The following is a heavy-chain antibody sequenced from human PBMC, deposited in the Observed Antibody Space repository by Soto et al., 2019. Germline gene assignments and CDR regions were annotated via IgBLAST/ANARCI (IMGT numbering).Heavy chain of an antibody. J-gene: IGHJ2*01. CDR3: ARESHDIWTGPPWVWYFDL. D-gene: IGHD3-9*01. V-gene: IGHV4-34*01. Sequence: QVQLQQWGAGPLRPLETLSLTCGVSGGSFRGYCWAWIRQSQGTGLEWIGEINDRGSSNYNPSLKSRVSISVDTSKNHYSLNLRSVTAADTAVYYCARESHDIWTGPPWVWYFDLWGRGTLVTVSS. CDR1: GGSFRGYC. CDR2: INDRGSS.